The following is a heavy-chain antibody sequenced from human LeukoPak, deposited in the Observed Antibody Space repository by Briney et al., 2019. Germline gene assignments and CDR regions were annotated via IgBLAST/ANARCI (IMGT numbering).Heavy chain of an antibody. J-gene: IGHJ4*02. CDR2: ISDSGSTI. CDR1: GFTFSSYE. V-gene: IGHV3-48*03. Sequence: GGSLRLSCAASGFTFSSYEMNWVRQAPGKGLEWVSYISDSGSTIFYVDSVRGRFTISRDNAKNSLYLQMNSLRAEDTAVYYCARDQSHWGQGTLVTVSS. CDR3: ARDQSH.